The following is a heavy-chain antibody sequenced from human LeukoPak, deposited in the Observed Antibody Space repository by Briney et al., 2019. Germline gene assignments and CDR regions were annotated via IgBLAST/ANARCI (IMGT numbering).Heavy chain of an antibody. CDR3: AKEGLRYFDWYYYYGMDV. CDR2: IRYDGSNK. V-gene: IGHV3-30*02. J-gene: IGHJ6*02. Sequence: PGGSLRLSCAASGSTFSSYGMHWVRQAPGKGLEWVAFIRYDGSNKYYADSVKGRFTISRDNSKNTLYLQMNSLRAEDTAVYYCAKEGLRYFDWYYYYGMDVWGQGTTVTVSS. CDR1: GSTFSSYG. D-gene: IGHD3-9*01.